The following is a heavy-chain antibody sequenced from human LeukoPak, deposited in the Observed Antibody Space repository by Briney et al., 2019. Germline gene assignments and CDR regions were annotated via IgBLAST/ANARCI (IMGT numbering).Heavy chain of an antibody. V-gene: IGHV3-64*01. J-gene: IGHJ4*02. CDR3: ARAIYGSGSYLFDY. D-gene: IGHD3-10*01. CDR2: ISSNGGST. Sequence: PGGSLRLSCAASGFTFSSYAMHWVRQAPGKGLEYVSAISSNGGSTYYANSVKGRFTISRDNSKNTLYLQMGSLRAEDMAVYYCARAIYGSGSYLFDYWGQGTLVTVSS. CDR1: GFTFSSYA.